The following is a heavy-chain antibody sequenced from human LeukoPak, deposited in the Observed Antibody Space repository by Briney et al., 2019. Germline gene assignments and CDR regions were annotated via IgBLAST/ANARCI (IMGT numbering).Heavy chain of an antibody. V-gene: IGHV1-18*04. J-gene: IGHJ6*04. Sequence: GASVKVSCKASGYTFTSYGISWGRQAPGQGLEWMGWISAYNGKTNDAQKLHGRVTMTTDTSTSTAYLALRSLRSDDTAVYYCASVPLRRGGYYYYGMDVGGKGTTHTVPS. CDR3: ASVPLRRGGYYYYGMDV. CDR2: ISAYNGKT. CDR1: GYTFTSYG. D-gene: IGHD3-16*01.